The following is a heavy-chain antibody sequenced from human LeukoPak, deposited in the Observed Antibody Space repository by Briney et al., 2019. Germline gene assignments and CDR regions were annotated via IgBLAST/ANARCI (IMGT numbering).Heavy chain of an antibody. CDR3: AKWRHNGSYLADY. D-gene: IGHD1-26*01. CDR1: GFTFSSYA. Sequence: GGSLRLSCAASGFTFSSYAMSWVRQAPGKGLEWVSAISGSGGSTYYADSVKGRFTISRDNSKNSLYLQMNSLRAEDTAVYYCAKWRHNGSYLADYWGQGTLVTVSS. J-gene: IGHJ4*02. V-gene: IGHV3-23*01. CDR2: ISGSGGST.